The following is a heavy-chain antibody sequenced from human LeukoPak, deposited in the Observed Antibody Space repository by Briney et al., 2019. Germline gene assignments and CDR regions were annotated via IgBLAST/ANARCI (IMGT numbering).Heavy chain of an antibody. V-gene: IGHV3-30*04. CDR3: ARDGGIYYFDS. J-gene: IGHJ4*02. Sequence: GGSLRLSRAASGFTFRSFAMHWVRQAPGKGLEWVAIISYDGTKKSYTDFVKGRFTISRDNSKNTLDLQMNSLKTEDTAVYYCARDGGIYYFDSWGQGTLVTVSS. D-gene: IGHD3-16*01. CDR2: ISYDGTKK. CDR1: GFTFRSFA.